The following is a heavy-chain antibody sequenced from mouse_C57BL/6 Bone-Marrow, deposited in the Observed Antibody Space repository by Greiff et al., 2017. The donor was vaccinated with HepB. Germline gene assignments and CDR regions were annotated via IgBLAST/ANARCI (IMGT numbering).Heavy chain of an antibody. V-gene: IGHV5-17*01. Sequence: EVKLMESGGGLVKPGGSLKLSCAASGFTFSDYGMHWVRQAPEKGLEWVAYISSGSSTIYYADTVKGRFTISRDTAKNTLFLQMTSLRSEDTAMYYCARGGIAMDYWGQGTSVTVSS. J-gene: IGHJ4*01. CDR3: ARGGIAMDY. CDR2: ISSGSSTI. CDR1: GFTFSDYG.